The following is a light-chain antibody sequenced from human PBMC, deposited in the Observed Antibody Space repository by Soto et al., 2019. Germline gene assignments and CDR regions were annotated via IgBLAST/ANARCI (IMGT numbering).Light chain of an antibody. J-gene: IGKJ5*01. CDR1: QGIRND. V-gene: IGKV1-6*01. CDR3: QQYHYWPIT. Sequence: IQMTQSPSSLSASVGDRVTITCRASQGIRNDLGWYQQKPGKAPKILIYAATSLQSGVPSRFSGSGSGTDFTLTISSLQSEDFAVYLCQQYHYWPITFGQGTRLEIK. CDR2: AAT.